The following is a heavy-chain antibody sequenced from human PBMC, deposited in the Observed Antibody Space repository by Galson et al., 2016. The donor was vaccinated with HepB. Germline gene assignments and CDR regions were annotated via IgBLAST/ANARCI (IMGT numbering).Heavy chain of an antibody. CDR2: IWYDGSNK. V-gene: IGHV3-33*06. Sequence: SLRLSCAASGFTFNTYGMHWVRQAPGKGLEWVAVIWYDGSNKYYAGSVKGRFTISRDNSKNTLYLQMNGLRAEDTAVYYCAKVIGRDAYYYYGRDVWGQGTTVTVSS. CDR1: GFTFNTYG. CDR3: AKVIGRDAYYYYGRDV. J-gene: IGHJ6*02. D-gene: IGHD2/OR15-2a*01.